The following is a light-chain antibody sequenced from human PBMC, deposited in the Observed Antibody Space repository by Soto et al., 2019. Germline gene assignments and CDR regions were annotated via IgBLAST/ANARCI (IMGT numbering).Light chain of an antibody. CDR1: TGAVTSGYF. Sequence: QAVVTQEPSLTVSTGGTVTLTCSSSTGAVTSGYFPTWFQQKPGQGTRALIYDTNKKRSWTPARFSGSLLGGKAALTLSGVQPEDEAEYYCLLYYDGAYVFGNGTKVTVL. CDR2: DTN. V-gene: IGLV7-43*01. CDR3: LLYYDGAYV. J-gene: IGLJ1*01.